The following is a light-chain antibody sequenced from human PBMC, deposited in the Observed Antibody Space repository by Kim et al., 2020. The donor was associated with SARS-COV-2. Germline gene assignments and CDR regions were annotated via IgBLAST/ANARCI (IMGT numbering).Light chain of an antibody. CDR3: GSYAGSNNYV. V-gene: IGLV2-8*01. Sequence: SVTISCARANSDIDGNDYVYGYQQHPGKAPKLTIYEVRKRTSGVPDRFSGSKSGNTASLTVSGLQAEDEADYYCGSYAGSNNYVFGSGTKVTVL. CDR2: EVR. CDR1: NSDIDGNDY. J-gene: IGLJ1*01.